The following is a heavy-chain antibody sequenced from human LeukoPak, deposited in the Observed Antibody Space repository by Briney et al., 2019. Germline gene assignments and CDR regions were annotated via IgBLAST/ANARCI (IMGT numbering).Heavy chain of an antibody. D-gene: IGHD6-19*01. J-gene: IGHJ3*02. Sequence: SETLSLTCTVSGGSISSSSYYWGWIRQPPGKGLEWIGYIYYSGSTNYNPSLKSRVTISVDTSKNQFSLKLSSVTAADTAVYYCARVTMRYSSGWYSSADAFDIWGQGTMVTVSS. CDR2: IYYSGST. CDR3: ARVTMRYSSGWYSSADAFDI. V-gene: IGHV4-61*05. CDR1: GGSISSSSYY.